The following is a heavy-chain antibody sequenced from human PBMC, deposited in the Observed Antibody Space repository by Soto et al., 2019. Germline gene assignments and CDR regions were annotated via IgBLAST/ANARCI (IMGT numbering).Heavy chain of an antibody. Sequence: EVQLVESGGGLVKPGGSLRLSCAASGFTFSSYSMNWVRQAPGKGLEWVSSICSSSSYIYYADSVKGRFTISRDNAKNSLYLQMNSLRAEDTAVYYCASHPRDSSGYWYYFDYWGQGTLVTVSS. CDR1: GFTFSSYS. D-gene: IGHD3-22*01. V-gene: IGHV3-21*01. CDR2: ICSSSSYI. J-gene: IGHJ4*02. CDR3: ASHPRDSSGYWYYFDY.